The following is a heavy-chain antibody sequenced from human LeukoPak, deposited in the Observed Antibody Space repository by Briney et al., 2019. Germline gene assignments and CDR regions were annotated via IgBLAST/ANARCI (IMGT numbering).Heavy chain of an antibody. Sequence: ASVKVSCKASGYTFTSYDINWVRQATGQGLEWMGWMNPNSGNTGYAQKFQGRVTMTRNTSISTAYMELSSLRSEDTAVYYCARGGTIFGVRYYYYMDVWGKGTTVTVSS. D-gene: IGHD3-3*01. CDR3: ARGGTIFGVRYYYYMDV. CDR2: MNPNSGNT. V-gene: IGHV1-8*01. J-gene: IGHJ6*03. CDR1: GYTFTSYD.